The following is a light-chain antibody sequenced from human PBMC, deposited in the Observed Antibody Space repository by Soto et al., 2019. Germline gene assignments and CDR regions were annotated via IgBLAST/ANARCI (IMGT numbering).Light chain of an antibody. CDR1: QSVSSW. CDR3: QQDNGNWT. Sequence: DIQMTQTPSTLSASVGDRVTITCRARQSVSSWLAWYQQKPGKAPKLRIYKASTLQSGVPSRFSGSGPGTEFTLSISSLQPDDYAPYYCQQDNGNWTFGQGTKV. V-gene: IGKV1-5*03. J-gene: IGKJ1*01. CDR2: KAS.